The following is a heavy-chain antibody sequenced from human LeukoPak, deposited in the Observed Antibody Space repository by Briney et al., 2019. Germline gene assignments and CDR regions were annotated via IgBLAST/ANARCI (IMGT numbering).Heavy chain of an antibody. Sequence: SCKASGGTFSSYAISWVRQAPGKGLEWVAVISYDGSNKYYADSVKGRFTISRDNSKNTLYLQMNSLRAEDTAVYYCAKLYDSGSRNDYWGQGTLVTVSS. CDR2: ISYDGSNK. D-gene: IGHD3-22*01. CDR1: GGTFSSYA. CDR3: AKLYDSGSRNDY. V-gene: IGHV3-30*18. J-gene: IGHJ4*02.